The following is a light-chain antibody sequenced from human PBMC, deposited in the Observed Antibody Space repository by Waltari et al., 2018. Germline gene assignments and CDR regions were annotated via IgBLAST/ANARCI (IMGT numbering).Light chain of an antibody. J-gene: IGKJ1*01. CDR3: QQYDNWLGT. CDR1: QSNRSN. Sequence: EIVMTQSPATLSVFPGERATLSCRASQSNRSNLAWYQHKPGQALRLLIYGASTRATGIPARFSGSGSGTEFTLTISSLQSEDFAVYFCQQYDNWLGTFGQGTKVEIK. CDR2: GAS. V-gene: IGKV3-15*01.